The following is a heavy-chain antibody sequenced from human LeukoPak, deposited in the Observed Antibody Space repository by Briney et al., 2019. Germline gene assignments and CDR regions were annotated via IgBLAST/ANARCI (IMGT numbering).Heavy chain of an antibody. CDR3: ARVQTTVTTLDY. V-gene: IGHV3-48*03. CDR2: ISSSGSSR. CDR1: GFTFSSYE. Sequence: GGSLRLSCAASGFTFSSYEMNWVRQAPGKGLEWVSYISSSGSSRYYADSVRGRFTISRDNAKNSLYLQMNSLRAEDTAVYYCARVQTTVTTLDYWGQGTLVTVSS. J-gene: IGHJ4*02. D-gene: IGHD4-17*01.